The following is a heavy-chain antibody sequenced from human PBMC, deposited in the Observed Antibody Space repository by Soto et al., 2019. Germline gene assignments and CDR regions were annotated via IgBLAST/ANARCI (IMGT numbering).Heavy chain of an antibody. CDR3: ARSDIVVVPAAYSTHYYYYYMDV. CDR1: GGSISSYY. D-gene: IGHD2-2*01. V-gene: IGHV4-59*08. Sequence: SETLSLTCTVSGGSISSYYWSWIRQPPGKGLEWIGYIYYSGSTNYNPSLKSRVTISVDTSKNQFSLKLSSVTAADTAVYYGARSDIVVVPAAYSTHYYYYYMDVWGKGTTVTVSS. CDR2: IYYSGST. J-gene: IGHJ6*03.